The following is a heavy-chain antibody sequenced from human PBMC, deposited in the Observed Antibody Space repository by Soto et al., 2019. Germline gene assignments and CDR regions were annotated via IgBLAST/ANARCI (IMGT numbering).Heavy chain of an antibody. D-gene: IGHD2-15*01. CDR1: GGSISSSSYY. CDR3: AMLVRSYYYNRKDV. J-gene: IGHJ6*02. Sequence: SETLSLTCTVSGGSISSSSYYWGWIRQPPGKGLEWIGSIYYSGSTYYNPSLKSRVTISVDTSKNQFSLKLSSVTAADTAVYYCAMLVRSYYYNRKDVSCQRTTVTVSS. V-gene: IGHV4-39*07. CDR2: IYYSGST.